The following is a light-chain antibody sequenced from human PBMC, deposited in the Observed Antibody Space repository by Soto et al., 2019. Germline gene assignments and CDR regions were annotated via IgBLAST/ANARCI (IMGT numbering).Light chain of an antibody. CDR2: EVN. J-gene: IGLJ3*02. CDR1: SSDIGGYNY. Sequence: QSVLTQPASVSGSPGQSITISCTGTSSDIGGYNYVSWYQQFPGKAPKLMISEVNNRPSGVSSRFSGSRSGNTASLTISGVQAEDEAAYYCSSYTSSGTWVFGGGTNFTVL. CDR3: SSYTSSGTWV. V-gene: IGLV2-14*01.